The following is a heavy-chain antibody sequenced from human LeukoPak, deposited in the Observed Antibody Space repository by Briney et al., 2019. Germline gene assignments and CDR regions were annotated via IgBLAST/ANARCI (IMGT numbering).Heavy chain of an antibody. V-gene: IGHV3-33*06. CDR3: AKKNGGNYPFDF. J-gene: IGHJ4*02. CDR1: GFTFSSYG. Sequence: GGSLRLSCAASGFTFSSYGMHWVRQAPGKGLEWVAVIWYDGSNKYYADSVKGRFTISRDNSKNTLYLQMNSLRAEDTAVYYCAKKNGGNYPFDFWGQGTLVTVSS. CDR2: IWYDGSNK. D-gene: IGHD4/OR15-4a*01.